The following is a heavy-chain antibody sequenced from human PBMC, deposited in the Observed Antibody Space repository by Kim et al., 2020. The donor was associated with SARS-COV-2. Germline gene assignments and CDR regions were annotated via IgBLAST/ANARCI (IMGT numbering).Heavy chain of an antibody. D-gene: IGHD6-19*01. CDR1: GYTFTGYY. Sequence: ASVKVSCKASGYTFTGYYMHWVRQAPGQGLEWMGWINPNSGGTNYAQKFQGWVTMTRDTSISTAYMELSRLRSDDTAVYYCARDQAHPRAVKYSSGWNWFDPWGQGTLVTVSS. CDR3: ARDQAHPRAVKYSSGWNWFDP. V-gene: IGHV1-2*04. CDR2: INPNSGGT. J-gene: IGHJ5*02.